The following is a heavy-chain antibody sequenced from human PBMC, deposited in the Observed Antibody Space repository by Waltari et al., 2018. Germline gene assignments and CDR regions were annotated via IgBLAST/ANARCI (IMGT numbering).Heavy chain of an antibody. CDR1: TFTFSTYW. CDR2: INSDGSST. J-gene: IGHJ4*02. D-gene: IGHD6-6*01. CDR3: AREFFGSSSSAY. V-gene: IGHV3-74*01. Sequence: EVQLVESGGGLVQPGGSLRLSCVASTFTFSTYWLHWVRQTPGKGLVWVSRINSDGSSTIYAYSVKGRFTISRDNAKNTLYLQMNSLRAEDTAVYYCAREFFGSSSSAYWGQGTLVTVCS.